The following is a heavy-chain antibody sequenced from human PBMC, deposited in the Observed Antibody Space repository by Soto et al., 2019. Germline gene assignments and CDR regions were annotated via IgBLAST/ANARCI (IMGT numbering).Heavy chain of an antibody. CDR3: AKDPALRYFDWLGDFFDY. D-gene: IGHD3-9*01. CDR2: ISSSGTTT. V-gene: IGHV3-48*03. J-gene: IGHJ4*02. CDR1: GFTFRSYE. Sequence: PGGSLRLSCAASGFTFRSYEMNWVRQAPGKGLEWISYISSSGTTTYYADSVKGRFTISRDNANNSLVLQMNSLRAEDTAVYYCAKDPALRYFDWLGDFFDYWGQGTLVTASS.